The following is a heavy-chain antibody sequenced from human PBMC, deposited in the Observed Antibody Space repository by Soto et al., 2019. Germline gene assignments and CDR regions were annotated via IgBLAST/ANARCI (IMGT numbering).Heavy chain of an antibody. D-gene: IGHD3-10*01. J-gene: IGHJ5*02. CDR3: AREWYYGSGSYPAVGWFDP. Sequence: GGSLRLSCAASGFTFSSYWMSWVRQAPGKGLEWVANIKQDGSEKYYVDSVKGRFTISGDNAKNSLYLQMNSLRAEDTAVYYCAREWYYGSGSYPAVGWFDPWGQGTLVTVSS. CDR1: GFTFSSYW. CDR2: IKQDGSEK. V-gene: IGHV3-7*01.